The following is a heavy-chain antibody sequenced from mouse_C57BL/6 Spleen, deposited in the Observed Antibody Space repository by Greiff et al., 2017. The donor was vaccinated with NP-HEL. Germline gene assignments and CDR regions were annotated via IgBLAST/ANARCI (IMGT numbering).Heavy chain of an antibody. D-gene: IGHD3-2*02. J-gene: IGHJ4*01. Sequence: DVMLVESGGDLVKPGGSLKLSCAASGFTFSSYGMSWVRQTPDKRLEWVATISSGGSYTYYPDSVKGRFTISRDNAKNTLYLQMSSLKSEDTAMYYCARVETAQASMDYWGQGTSVTVSS. CDR2: ISSGGSYT. V-gene: IGHV5-6*02. CDR1: GFTFSSYG. CDR3: ARVETAQASMDY.